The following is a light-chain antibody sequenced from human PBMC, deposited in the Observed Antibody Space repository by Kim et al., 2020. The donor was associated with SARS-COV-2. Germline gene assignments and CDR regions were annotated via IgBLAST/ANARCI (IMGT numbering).Light chain of an antibody. CDR3: SSYTARTTLV. V-gene: IGLV2-14*03. J-gene: IGLJ2*01. CDR1: SSDVGGYDH. Sequence: GQSITISRTGTSSDVGGYDHVSWYQQYPGKAPKLVIYDVTHRPSGVSNRFSGSKSGKTASLTISGLQAEDEADYYCSSYTARTTLVFGGGTQLTVL. CDR2: DVT.